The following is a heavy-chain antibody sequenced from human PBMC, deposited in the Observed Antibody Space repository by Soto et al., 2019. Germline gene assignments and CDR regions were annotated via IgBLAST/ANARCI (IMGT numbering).Heavy chain of an antibody. CDR3: ARAGLYSSFSFDY. CDR2: ISYDGSNK. Sequence: LRLSCAASGFTFSSYAMHWVRQAPGKGLEWVAVISYDGSNKYYADSVKGRFTISRDNSKNTLYLQMNSLRAEDTAVYYCARAGLYSSFSFDYWGQGTLVTVSS. V-gene: IGHV3-30-3*01. D-gene: IGHD6-6*01. J-gene: IGHJ4*02. CDR1: GFTFSSYA.